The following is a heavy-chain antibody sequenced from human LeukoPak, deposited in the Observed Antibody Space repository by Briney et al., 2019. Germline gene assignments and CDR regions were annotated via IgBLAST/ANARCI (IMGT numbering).Heavy chain of an antibody. CDR1: GFTFSDYA. CDR3: AREYNSGPKQTDAFDI. CDR2: ISKSSGTI. J-gene: IGHJ3*02. V-gene: IGHV3-48*04. D-gene: IGHD3-22*01. Sequence: GGSLRLSCAASGFTFSDYAMNWVRQAPGKGLEWVSYISKSSGTIYHADSVRGRFTISRDNAKDTLYLQMNSLRTEDTAVYYCAREYNSGPKQTDAFDIWGQGTMVTVSS.